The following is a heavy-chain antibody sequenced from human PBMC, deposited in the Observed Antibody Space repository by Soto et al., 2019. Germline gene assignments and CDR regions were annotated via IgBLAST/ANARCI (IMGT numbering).Heavy chain of an antibody. V-gene: IGHV5-10-1*01. CDR2: IHPSDSYT. J-gene: IGHJ6*02. CDR3: EREGNLEYSSSSSGYYYYYYGMDV. Sequence: GESLKLSCNGSGYSFTRYWLSWVRQMPGEGLVWMGRIHPSDSYTNNSPSFQGHVTISADKSISTAYLQWSGLKASDTAMYYCEREGNLEYSSSSSGYYYYYYGMDVWGQGTTVTVSS. CDR1: GYSFTRYW. D-gene: IGHD6-6*01.